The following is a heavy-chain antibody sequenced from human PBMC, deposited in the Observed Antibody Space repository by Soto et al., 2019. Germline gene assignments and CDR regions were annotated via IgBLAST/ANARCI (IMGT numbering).Heavy chain of an antibody. J-gene: IGHJ4*02. CDR1: GGSISSYY. D-gene: IGHD4-17*01. Sequence: QVQLQESGPGLVKPSETLSLTCTVSGGSISSYYWSWIRQPPGKGLEWIGYIYYSGSTNYNPSLKSRVTISVDTSKNQFSLKLSSVTAADTAVYYCAMGAIYGDPDYWGQGTLVTVSS. V-gene: IGHV4-59*08. CDR3: AMGAIYGDPDY. CDR2: IYYSGST.